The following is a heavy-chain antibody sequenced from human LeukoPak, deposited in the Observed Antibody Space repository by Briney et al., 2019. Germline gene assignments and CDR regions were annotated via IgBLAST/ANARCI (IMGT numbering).Heavy chain of an antibody. CDR2: IYSGGST. CDR3: AREVELGAFDI. V-gene: IGHV3-66*01. J-gene: IGHJ3*02. D-gene: IGHD3-10*01. CDR1: GFTVSSNH. Sequence: GGSLRLSCAASGFTVSSNHMSWVRQAPGKGLEWVSVIYSGGSTYYADSVKGRFTISRDNSKNTLYLQMNSLRAEDTAVYYCAREVELGAFDIWGQGTMVTVSS.